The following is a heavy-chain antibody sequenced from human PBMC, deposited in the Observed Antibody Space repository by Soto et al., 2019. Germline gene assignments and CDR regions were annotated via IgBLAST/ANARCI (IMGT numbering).Heavy chain of an antibody. CDR1: GFNFNDYG. CDR3: ARELPPDL. V-gene: IGHV3-9*01. J-gene: IGHJ5*02. CDR2: ISWNSVSI. D-gene: IGHD1-7*01. Sequence: PGGSLRLSCAASGFNFNDYGMHWVRQAPGKGLEWVSSISWNSVSIGYADSVKGRFTISRDNAKNSLYLQMNSLRAEDTALYYCARELPPDLWGQGTLVTVSS.